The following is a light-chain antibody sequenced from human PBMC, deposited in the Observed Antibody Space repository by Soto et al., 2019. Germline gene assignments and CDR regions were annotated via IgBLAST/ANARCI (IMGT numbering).Light chain of an antibody. CDR3: QQYNNWPRLT. V-gene: IGKV3-20*01. Sequence: TILSQSPGTLSLYPGESATLSCIASQNVSSNLLVWYQQHPGQAPRLLIYGASSRATGIPDRFSGSGSGTDFSLTIRRLEPDDFAVYYCQQYNNWPRLTFGGGTKVDVK. CDR1: QNVSSNL. J-gene: IGKJ4*01. CDR2: GAS.